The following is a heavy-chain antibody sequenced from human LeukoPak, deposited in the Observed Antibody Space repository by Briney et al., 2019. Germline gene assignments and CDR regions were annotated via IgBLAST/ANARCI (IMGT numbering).Heavy chain of an antibody. D-gene: IGHD3-16*01. J-gene: IGHJ6*04. CDR2: IIPIFGTA. CDR1: GGTFSSYA. Sequence: SVKVPCKASGGTFSSYAIRWVRQAPAQGLEWMGGIIPIFGTANYAQKLQGRVTITADESTSTAYMELSSLRSDDTAVYYCARRPPYYSLEHYGMDVWGKGTTVTVSS. CDR3: ARRPPYYSLEHYGMDV. V-gene: IGHV1-69*01.